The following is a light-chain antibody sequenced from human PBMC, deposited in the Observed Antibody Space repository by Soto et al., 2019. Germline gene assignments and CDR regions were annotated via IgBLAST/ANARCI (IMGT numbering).Light chain of an antibody. CDR3: QSFDSSLRDYVV. CDR1: SSNIGAGYD. Sequence: QSVLTQPPSVSGAPGQRVTISCTGSSSNIGAGYDVHWYQQLPGTAPKLLIYGNSNRPSGVPDRFSGSKSGTSASLAITGLQAEDEADYYCQSFDSSLRDYVVFGEGTKLTVL. CDR2: GNS. J-gene: IGLJ2*01. V-gene: IGLV1-40*01.